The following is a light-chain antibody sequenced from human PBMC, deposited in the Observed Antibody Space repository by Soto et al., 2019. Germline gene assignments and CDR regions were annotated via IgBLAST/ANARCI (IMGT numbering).Light chain of an antibody. Sequence: QSVLTQPASGSGSPGHSITISCTGTSSDFGGYNFVSWYQHHPGKAPKLIIFEVGNRPSGVSDRFSGSKSDHTASLTLSRLQAEDEADYFCTSYSRSDTLLFGTGTKVT. CDR2: EVG. CDR1: SSDFGGYNF. V-gene: IGLV2-14*01. CDR3: TSYSRSDTLL. J-gene: IGLJ1*01.